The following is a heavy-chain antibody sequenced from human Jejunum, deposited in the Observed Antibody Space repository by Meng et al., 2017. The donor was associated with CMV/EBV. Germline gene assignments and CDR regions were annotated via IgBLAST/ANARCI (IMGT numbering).Heavy chain of an antibody. V-gene: IGHV1-3*01. CDR1: GYTFPFYA. CDR2: INPGNGDT. Sequence: SGYTFPFYAMHWVRQAPGQRLEWMAWINPGNGDTEYSQKFQDRLTITVDTSANTASMELGSLRSEDTAVYYCAREGFSSGWSHFDSWGQGTLVTVSS. J-gene: IGHJ4*02. CDR3: AREGFSSGWSHFDS. D-gene: IGHD6-19*01.